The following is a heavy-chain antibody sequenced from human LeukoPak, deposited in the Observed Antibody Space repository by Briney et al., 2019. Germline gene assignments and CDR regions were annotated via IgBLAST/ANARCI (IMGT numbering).Heavy chain of an antibody. V-gene: IGHV1-69*13. CDR2: IIPIFGTA. CDR3: ARVPHSSGWYRNAFDI. D-gene: IGHD6-19*01. CDR1: GGTFSSYA. Sequence: SVKVSCKASGGTFSSYAISWVRRAPGQGLEWMGGIIPIFGTANYAQKFQGRVTITADESTSTAYMELSSLRSEDTAVYYCARVPHSSGWYRNAFDIWGQGTMVTVSS. J-gene: IGHJ3*02.